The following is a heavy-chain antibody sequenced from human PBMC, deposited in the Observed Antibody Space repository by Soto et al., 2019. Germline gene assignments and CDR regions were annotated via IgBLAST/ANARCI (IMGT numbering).Heavy chain of an antibody. CDR3: ARVGEDTAMALDY. CDR2: INSGGST. V-gene: IGHV3-53*01. CDR1: GFTVSSNY. J-gene: IGHJ4*02. D-gene: IGHD5-18*01. Sequence: GGSLRLSCAASGFTVSSNYMSWVRQAPGKGLEWVSVINSGGSTYYADSVKGRFTISRDNSKNTLYLQMNSLRAEDTAVYYCARVGEDTAMALDYWGQGTLVTVSS.